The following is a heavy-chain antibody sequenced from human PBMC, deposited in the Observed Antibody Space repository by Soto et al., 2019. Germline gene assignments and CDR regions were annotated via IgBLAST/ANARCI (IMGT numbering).Heavy chain of an antibody. D-gene: IGHD1-1*01. CDR2: IYPGDSDT. J-gene: IGHJ6*01. CDR1: GDSFTSYG. V-gene: IGHV5-51*01. CDR3: ARRATGTHYYYYGMDV. Sequence: RVESVNISCKVSGDSFTSYGIVWVLQMPGKGLEWMGIIYPGDSDTRYSPSFQGQVTISADKSISTAYLQWSSLKASDTAMYYCARRATGTHYYYYGMDVWGQGTTVTVSS.